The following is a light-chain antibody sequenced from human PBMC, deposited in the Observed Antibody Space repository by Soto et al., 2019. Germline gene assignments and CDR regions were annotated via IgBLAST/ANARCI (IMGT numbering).Light chain of an antibody. CDR3: ETWDSHTWV. Sequence: QLVLTQSSSASASLGSSVKFTCTLSSLQSNYIIAWHQQQPGKAPRYLMKLEAGGTYNNGSGVPDRFSGSSSGADRYLTISNLQFEDEADYYCETWDSHTWVFGGGTKVTVL. J-gene: IGLJ3*02. CDR1: SLQSNYI. V-gene: IGLV4-60*02. CDR2: LEAGGTY.